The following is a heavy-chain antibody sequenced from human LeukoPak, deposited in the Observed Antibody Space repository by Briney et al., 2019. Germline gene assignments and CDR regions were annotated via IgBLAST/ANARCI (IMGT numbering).Heavy chain of an antibody. CDR2: ISYDGGNK. V-gene: IGHV3-30-3*01. J-gene: IGHJ4*02. CDR3: ASMGTLIAVAGHGFDY. CDR1: GFTFSSYA. Sequence: GRSLRLSCAASGFTFSSYAMHWVRQAPGKGLEWVAVISYDGGNKYYADSVKGRFTISRDNSKNTLYLQMNSLRAEDTAVYYCASMGTLIAVAGHGFDYWGQGTLVTVSS. D-gene: IGHD6-19*01.